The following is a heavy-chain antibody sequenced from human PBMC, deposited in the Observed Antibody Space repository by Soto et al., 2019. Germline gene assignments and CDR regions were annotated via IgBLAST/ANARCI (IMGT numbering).Heavy chain of an antibody. V-gene: IGHV4-4*02. J-gene: IGHJ4*02. CDR1: GGSMSSSNW. Sequence: QVQLQESGPGLVKPSGTLSLTCTVSGGSMSSSNWWNWVRQPPGKGLAWIGEAHHSGRTNYNPSLKSRVSISVDKSKNHSSLKLSSATGAATGVYYCARSEATVLDNWGQGTLVTVSS. CDR3: ARSEATVLDN. CDR2: AHHSGRT. D-gene: IGHD4-17*01.